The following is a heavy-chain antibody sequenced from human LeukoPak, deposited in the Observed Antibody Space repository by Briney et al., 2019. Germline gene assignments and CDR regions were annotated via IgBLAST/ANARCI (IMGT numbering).Heavy chain of an antibody. Sequence: GKSLRLSCAASGFTFSDYAMSWVRQPPGKGLEWVSTISGSGGYTYYADSVKGRFTISRDNSKNTLYLQMNSLRVEDTAVYYCATTLRSGSYYFDSWGQGTLVTVSS. CDR3: ATTLRSGSYYFDS. CDR1: GFTFSDYA. J-gene: IGHJ4*02. CDR2: ISGSGGYT. V-gene: IGHV3-23*01. D-gene: IGHD1-26*01.